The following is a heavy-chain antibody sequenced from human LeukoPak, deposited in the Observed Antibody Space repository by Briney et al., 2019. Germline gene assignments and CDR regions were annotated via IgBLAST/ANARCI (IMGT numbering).Heavy chain of an antibody. D-gene: IGHD6-19*01. Sequence: PGGSLRLSCAASGFSFSDFCMSWVRQAPGKGLEWIGEINHSGSTNYNPSLKSRVTISVDTSKNQFSLKLSSVTAADTAVYYCARAPTRMYSSGWYIDYWGQGTLVTVSS. J-gene: IGHJ4*02. CDR3: ARAPTRMYSSGWYIDY. CDR1: GFSFSDFC. CDR2: INHSGST. V-gene: IGHV4-34*01.